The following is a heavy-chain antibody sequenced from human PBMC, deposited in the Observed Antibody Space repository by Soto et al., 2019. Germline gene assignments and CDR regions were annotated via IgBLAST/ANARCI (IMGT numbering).Heavy chain of an antibody. CDR3: ARAGDSSGPVALGY. Sequence: GGCRRSRQRQPPGKGLEWIGYIYHSGSTYYNPSLKSRVTISVDRSKNQFSLKLSSVTAADTAVYYCARAGDSSGPVALGYWGQGTLVTVSS. CDR1: GGCR. D-gene: IGHD6-19*01. CDR2: IYHSGST. J-gene: IGHJ4*02. V-gene: IGHV4-30-2*01.